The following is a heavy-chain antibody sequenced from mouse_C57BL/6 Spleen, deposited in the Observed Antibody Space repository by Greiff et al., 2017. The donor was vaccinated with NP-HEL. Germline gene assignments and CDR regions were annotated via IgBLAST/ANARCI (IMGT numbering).Heavy chain of an antibody. CDR3: AKHRGRSSFAY. V-gene: IGHV2-9*01. CDR2: IWGGGST. CDR1: GFSLTSYG. Sequence: QVQLQQSGPGLVAPSQSLSITCTVSGFSLTSYGVDWVRQPPGKGLEWLGVIWGGGSTNYNPALMSRLSISKDNSKRQVFLKMDSLQTDDTAMCDCAKHRGRSSFAYWGKGTLVTVSA. J-gene: IGHJ3*01.